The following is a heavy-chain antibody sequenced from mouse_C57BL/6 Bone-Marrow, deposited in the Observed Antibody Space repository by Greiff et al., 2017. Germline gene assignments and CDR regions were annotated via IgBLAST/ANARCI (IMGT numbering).Heavy chain of an antibody. CDR3: TTWDSAWDFDV. J-gene: IGHJ1*03. D-gene: IGHD2-12*01. V-gene: IGHV14-4*01. CDR2: IDPDNGDT. CDR1: GSTFKDDY. Sequence: EVQLQQSGPELVRPGASVKLSCTASGSTFKDDYMHWVKQRPEQGLEWIGWIDPDNGDTEYASKFQGKATMTADTSSNTAYLQLSSLTSEDTAVYYCTTWDSAWDFDVGGRGTTVTVSS.